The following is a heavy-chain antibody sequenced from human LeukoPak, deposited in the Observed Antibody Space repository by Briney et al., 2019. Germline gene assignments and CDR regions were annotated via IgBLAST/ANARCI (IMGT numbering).Heavy chain of an antibody. V-gene: IGHV4-4*07. CDR1: GGSISSYY. J-gene: IGHJ4*02. CDR2: IYTSGST. D-gene: IGHD4-17*01. Sequence: SETLSLTCTVSGGSISSYYWSWIRQPAGKGLEWIGRIYTSGSTNYNPSLKSRVTMSVDTSKNQFSLKLSSVTAAETAVYYCARISKGRSDGTTSDFDYWGQGTLVTVSS. CDR3: ARISKGRSDGTTSDFDY.